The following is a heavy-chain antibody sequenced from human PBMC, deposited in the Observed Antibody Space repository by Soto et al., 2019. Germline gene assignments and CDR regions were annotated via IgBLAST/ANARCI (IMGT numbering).Heavy chain of an antibody. CDR2: INDSGST. CDR3: AQGRGAARLLF. J-gene: IGHJ4*02. V-gene: IGHV4-34*01. D-gene: IGHD6-6*01. Sequence: QVQLQRWGAGLLKPSETLSLNCSVFAGSFSGFYWSWIRQAPGKGLEWIGEINDSGSTNYSPSLKSRVFISVDTSRKQFSLELRSLTAADTAVYFCAQGRGAARLLFWGQGTLVTVSS. CDR1: AGSFSGFY.